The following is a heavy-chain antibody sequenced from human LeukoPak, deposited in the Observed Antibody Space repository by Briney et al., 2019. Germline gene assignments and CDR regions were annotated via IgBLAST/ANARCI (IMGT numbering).Heavy chain of an antibody. J-gene: IGHJ4*02. Sequence: GGSLRLSCAASGFTFSSYAMSWVRQAPGKGLEWVPSISDSGGRTYHADSVKGRFTISRDNSKNTLFLQMNSLRAEDTAVYYCARDGYSYGFTLKYYFDYWGQGTLVTVSS. V-gene: IGHV3-23*01. D-gene: IGHD5-18*01. CDR2: ISDSGGRT. CDR1: GFTFSSYA. CDR3: ARDGYSYGFTLKYYFDY.